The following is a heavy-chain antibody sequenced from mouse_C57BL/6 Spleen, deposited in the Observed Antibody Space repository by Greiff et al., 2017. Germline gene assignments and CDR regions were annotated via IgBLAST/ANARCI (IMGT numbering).Heavy chain of an antibody. CDR1: GYAFTTYF. CDR3: ARGRGYDGFAY. CDR2: FNPGSGGT. Sequence: QVQLQQSGAELVRPGTSVKVSCKASGYAFTTYFIEWVKQRPGTGLELIGVFNPGSGGTKYNEKFQGKATLTAEKSSSTAFMQLSSLTSEDAAVYCCARGRGYDGFAYWGQGTLVTVSA. J-gene: IGHJ3*01. V-gene: IGHV1-54*01. D-gene: IGHD2-2*01.